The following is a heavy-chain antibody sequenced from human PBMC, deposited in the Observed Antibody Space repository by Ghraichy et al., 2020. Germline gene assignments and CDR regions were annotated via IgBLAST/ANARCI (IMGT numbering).Heavy chain of an antibody. Sequence: AGSLRLSCAVSGFTFSDYYMSWIRQAPGTGLEWVSYSSRDNTFITYSDSVRGRFTISRDNTKNLLFLQMNDLRPEDTALYHCARDYDYGAYSFGNWGQGTQGTVSS. V-gene: IGHV3-11*06. CDR2: SSRDNTFI. J-gene: IGHJ4*02. CDR1: GFTFSDYY. CDR3: ARDYDYGAYSFGN. D-gene: IGHD4-17*01.